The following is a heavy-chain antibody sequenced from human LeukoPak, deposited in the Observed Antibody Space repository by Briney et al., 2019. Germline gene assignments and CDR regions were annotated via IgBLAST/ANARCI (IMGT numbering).Heavy chain of an antibody. V-gene: IGHV3-48*03. J-gene: IGHJ4*02. CDR1: GFIFSSYE. D-gene: IGHD5-12*01. CDR3: ARAGKERQWLRFHYFDY. CDR2: ISSSGSTI. Sequence: GGSLRLSCAASGFIFSSYEMNWVRQAPGKGLEWVSYISSSGSTIYYADSVKGRFTISRDNAKNSLYLQMNSLRAEDTAVYYCARAGKERQWLRFHYFDYWGQGTLVTVSS.